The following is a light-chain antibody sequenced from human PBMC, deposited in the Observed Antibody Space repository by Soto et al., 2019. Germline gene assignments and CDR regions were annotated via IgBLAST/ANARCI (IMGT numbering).Light chain of an antibody. J-gene: IGKJ3*01. V-gene: IGKV3-15*01. CDR3: QQYNNWPLT. CDR2: GAS. CDR1: QSVGSN. Sequence: EIVMTQSPATLSVSPGERATLSCRASQSVGSNLAWYQQKPGQAPRLLIYGASTRATGIPARFSGSGSGPEFTLTISSLQSEDFAVYYCQQYNNWPLTFGPGTKVDIK.